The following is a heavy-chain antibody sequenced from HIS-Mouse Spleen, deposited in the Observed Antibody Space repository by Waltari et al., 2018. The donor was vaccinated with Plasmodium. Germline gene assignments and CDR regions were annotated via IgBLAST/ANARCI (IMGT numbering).Heavy chain of an antibody. Sequence: QVQLQQWGAGLLKPSETLSLTCAVYGGSFSGYYWSWIRKPPGKGLEWIGEINHSGSTNYNPSLKSRVTISVDTSKNQFSLKLSSVTAADTAVYYCARVEVRGVIITNAFDIWGQGTMVTVSS. CDR3: ARVEVRGVIITNAFDI. CDR2: INHSGST. V-gene: IGHV4-34*01. D-gene: IGHD3-10*01. J-gene: IGHJ3*02. CDR1: GGSFSGYY.